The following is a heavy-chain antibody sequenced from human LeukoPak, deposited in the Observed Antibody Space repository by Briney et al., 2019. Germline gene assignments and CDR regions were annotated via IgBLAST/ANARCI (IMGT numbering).Heavy chain of an antibody. V-gene: IGHV3-23*01. CDR2: ISGSGGST. J-gene: IGHJ4*02. CDR3: AKAQLSTCYYDSSGYSH. Sequence: GGSLRLSCAASGFPFSSHAMSWVRQAPGKGLEWVSAISGSGGSTYYADSVKGRFTISRDNSKNTLYLQMNSLRAEDTAVYCCAKAQLSTCYYDSSGYSHWGQGTLVTVSS. D-gene: IGHD3-22*01. CDR1: GFPFSSHA.